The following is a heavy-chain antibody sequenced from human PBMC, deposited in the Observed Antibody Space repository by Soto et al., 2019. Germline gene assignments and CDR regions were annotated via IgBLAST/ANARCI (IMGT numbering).Heavy chain of an antibody. V-gene: IGHV3-21*01. J-gene: IGHJ5*02. D-gene: IGHD6-13*01. CDR3: TRDASRDSSARGWFDP. Sequence: GGSLRLSCAASGFTFRSFTMNWVRQAPGKGLEWVSTISSNSAYIYYTDALRGRFTISRDNAKNSLRLQMNSLRAEDTAVYYRTRDASRDSSARGWFDPWGPGTLVTVSS. CDR1: GFTFRSFT. CDR2: ISSNSAYI.